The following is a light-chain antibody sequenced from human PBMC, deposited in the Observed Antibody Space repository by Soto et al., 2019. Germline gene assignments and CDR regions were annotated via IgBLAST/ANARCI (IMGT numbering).Light chain of an antibody. Sequence: QSVLTQPASVSGSPGQSVTISCAGTSGDVGGYNYVSWYQQHPGKAPKLMIHAVTNRPSGVSNRFSGFKSGNTASLTISSLQAEDEADYYCCSYTGASTYVFGTGTKLTVL. CDR1: SGDVGGYNY. CDR3: CSYTGASTYV. V-gene: IGLV2-14*01. J-gene: IGLJ1*01. CDR2: AVT.